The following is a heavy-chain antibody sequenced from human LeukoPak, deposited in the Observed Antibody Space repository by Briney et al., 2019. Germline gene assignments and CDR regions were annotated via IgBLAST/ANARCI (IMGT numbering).Heavy chain of an antibody. CDR2: IWNDGSNK. V-gene: IGHV3-33*01. CDR3: AGSNGGVPIAGGHSSGWADY. D-gene: IGHD6-19*01. J-gene: IGHJ4*02. CDR1: GFTFSSYG. Sequence: GGSLRLSCAASGFTFSSYGMLWVRQAPGKGLEWVAVIWNDGSNKYYADSVKGRFTISRDGSENKVYLQMTSLRAEDTSVYYCAGSNGGVPIAGGHSSGWADYWGQGALVTVSS.